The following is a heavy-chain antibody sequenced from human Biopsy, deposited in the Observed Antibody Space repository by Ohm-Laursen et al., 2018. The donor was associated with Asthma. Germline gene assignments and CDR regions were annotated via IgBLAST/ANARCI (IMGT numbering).Heavy chain of an antibody. V-gene: IGHV1-69*01. CDR2: ISPIFGSS. J-gene: IGHJ6*02. D-gene: IGHD4-17*01. CDR1: GGMFGNYA. Sequence: SSVKVSCKASGGMFGNYAISWVRQAPGLGLEWMGGISPIFGSSNYAQKFQGRVTFTADESTSSAYMELSSLRSEDSAVYYCAREVSTVDYGYYYCAMDVWGQGTTVTVSS. CDR3: AREVSTVDYGYYYCAMDV.